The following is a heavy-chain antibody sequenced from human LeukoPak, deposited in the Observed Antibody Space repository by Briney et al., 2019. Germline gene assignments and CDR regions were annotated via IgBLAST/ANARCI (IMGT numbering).Heavy chain of an antibody. J-gene: IGHJ4*02. Sequence: GGSLRVSCAASGFTVSSNYMSWVRQAPGKGLEWVSVIYSGGSTYYADSVKGRFTISRDNSKNTLYLQMNSLRAEDTAVYYCALATAMVYFDYWGQGTLVTVSS. CDR3: ALATAMVYFDY. CDR1: GFTVSSNY. CDR2: IYSGGST. V-gene: IGHV3-53*01. D-gene: IGHD5-18*01.